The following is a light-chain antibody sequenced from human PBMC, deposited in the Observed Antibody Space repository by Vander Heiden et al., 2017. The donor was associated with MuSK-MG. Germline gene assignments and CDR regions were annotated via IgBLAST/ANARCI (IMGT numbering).Light chain of an antibody. J-gene: IGKJ3*01. Sequence: DIQMTQSPSSLSASVGDRVTITCRASQSISSYLNWYQQKLGKAPKLLIYAASSWQSGVPSRFTGSGSGTDFTLTIIRLQPEDFATYYLQQCDSAHLFGHWTKAXIK. V-gene: IGKV1-39*01. CDR3: QQCDSAHL. CDR1: QSISSY. CDR2: AAS.